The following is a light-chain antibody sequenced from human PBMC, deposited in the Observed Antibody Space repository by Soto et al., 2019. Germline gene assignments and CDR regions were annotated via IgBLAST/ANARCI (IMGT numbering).Light chain of an antibody. CDR1: QSISSW. CDR2: KAS. Sequence: DIQMTQSPSTLSASVGDRVTITCRASQSISSWLAWYQQKPGKAPKLLIYKASSLESGVPSRFSGSGSGTDFNLTISSLQTEDFATYYCQQRYSTSITFGQGTRLEIK. J-gene: IGKJ5*01. CDR3: QQRYSTSIT. V-gene: IGKV1-5*03.